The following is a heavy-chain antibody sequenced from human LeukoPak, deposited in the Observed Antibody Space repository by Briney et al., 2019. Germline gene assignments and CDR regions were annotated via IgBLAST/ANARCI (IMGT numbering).Heavy chain of an antibody. J-gene: IGHJ4*02. V-gene: IGHV4-39*01. CDR1: GGSISSSSYY. D-gene: IGHD3-3*01. CDR2: IYYSGST. Sequence: SETLSLTCTVSGGSISSSSYYWGWIRQPPGKGLEWIGSIYYSGSTYYNPSPKSRVTISVDTSKNQFSLKLSSVTAADTAVYYCARLGIRGYDFWSGYGFYFDYWGQGTLVTVSS. CDR3: ARLGIRGYDFWSGYGFYFDY.